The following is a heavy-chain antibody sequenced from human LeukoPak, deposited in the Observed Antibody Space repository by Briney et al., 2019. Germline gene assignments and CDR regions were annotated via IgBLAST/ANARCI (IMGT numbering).Heavy chain of an antibody. CDR1: GGSLSSLY. J-gene: IGHJ3*02. CDR3: ARLLDNDNTGDPDTFDM. V-gene: IGHV4-59*11. CDR2: IYYSGKA. Sequence: KPAETLSLTCAASGGSLSSLYWSWIRHPPGKAGEWGGYIYYSGKAYYSPSLHSRVTISVATCKNHFSLKLPSVTTPDAAVYYCARLLDNDNTGDPDTFDMWGQGTMVTVSS. D-gene: IGHD3-22*01.